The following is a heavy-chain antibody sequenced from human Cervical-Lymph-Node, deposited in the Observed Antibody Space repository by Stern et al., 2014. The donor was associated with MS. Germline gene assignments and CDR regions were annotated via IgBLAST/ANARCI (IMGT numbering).Heavy chain of an antibody. Sequence: EVQLVQSGAEVKKPGGSLKISCKGSGYSFTAYWIGWVRQGPGKGLEWVGINYPGDSDTGYSPSFQGQVTISADKSISTAFLQWSSLRASDTGMYYCARRRGWDFDKSGYYYDYWGQGTLVTVSS. CDR2: NYPGDSDT. J-gene: IGHJ4*02. CDR3: ARRRGWDFDKSGYYYDY. V-gene: IGHV5-51*01. D-gene: IGHD3-22*01. CDR1: GYSFTAYW.